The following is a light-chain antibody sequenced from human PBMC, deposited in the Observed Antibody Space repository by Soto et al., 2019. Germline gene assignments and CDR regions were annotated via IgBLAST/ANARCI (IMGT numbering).Light chain of an antibody. V-gene: IGKV1-5*03. J-gene: IGKJ4*01. CDR3: QQYDSYPLT. CDR2: QAS. Sequence: DIQMTQSPSTLSASVGDRVTITCRASQTISSWLAWYQQKPGKAPNLLIYQASSFQSGVPSRFSGSGSGTEFTLTISSLQPDDFATYCCQQYDSYPLTFGGGTKVEIK. CDR1: QTISSW.